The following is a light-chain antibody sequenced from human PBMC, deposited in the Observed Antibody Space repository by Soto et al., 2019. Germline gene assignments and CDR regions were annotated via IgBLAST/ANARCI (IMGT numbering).Light chain of an antibody. J-gene: IGKJ1*01. Sequence: IQMTQSPSYLAASVGDRVTITCRASQSITNYLNWYQQKPGKAPNLLIYAASSLQSGVPSRFSGSGSGTDFTLHISSQHPEAGATYYCQQSYITPWTFGQGTKVEIK. V-gene: IGKV1-39*01. CDR1: QSITNY. CDR2: AAS. CDR3: QQSYITPWT.